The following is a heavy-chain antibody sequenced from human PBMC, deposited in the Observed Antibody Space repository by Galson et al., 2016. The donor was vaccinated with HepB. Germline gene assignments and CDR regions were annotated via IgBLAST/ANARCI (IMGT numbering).Heavy chain of an antibody. CDR1: GDSVYNNGAA. D-gene: IGHD3-10*01. CDR3: ARAVMLGRGMDV. V-gene: IGHV6-1*01. J-gene: IGHJ6*02. CDR2: TFYRSTWEN. Sequence: CAISGDSVYNNGAAWVWISQSPSRGLEWLGRTFYRSTWENHYKGSVRHRITISPDTSRNQFSLHLNSVTPEDTAVYYCARAVMLGRGMDVWGQGTTVTVSS.